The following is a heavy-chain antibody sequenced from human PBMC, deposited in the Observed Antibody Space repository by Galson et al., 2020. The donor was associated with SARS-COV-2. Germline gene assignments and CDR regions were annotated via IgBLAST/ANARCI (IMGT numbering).Heavy chain of an antibody. CDR2: IYHSGST. CDR3: ARRELTKGAFDI. D-gene: IGHD1-26*01. Sequence: SETLSLTCTVSGYSISSGYYWGCIRHPPGKGLEWIRSIYHSGSTNYNPPLKSRVTISVDTSKNHFSLKLSSVTAADTAVYYCARRELTKGAFDIWGQGTMVTVSS. CDR1: GYSISSGYY. J-gene: IGHJ3*02. V-gene: IGHV4-38-2*02.